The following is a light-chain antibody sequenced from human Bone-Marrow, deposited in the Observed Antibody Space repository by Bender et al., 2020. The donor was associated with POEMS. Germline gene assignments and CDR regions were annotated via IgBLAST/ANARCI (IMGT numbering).Light chain of an antibody. V-gene: IGLV1-40*01. J-gene: IGLJ3*02. Sequence: QSVLTQPPSVSGAPGQTVTISCTGTSSNMGAGYGVNWYQQLPGTAPKLLIYNNENRPSGVPHRLSGYKSGTSASRAITGLQAEDEADYYCQSYDISLSGWVFGGGPKLTAL. CDR2: NNE. CDR3: QSYDISLSGWV. CDR1: SSNMGAGYG.